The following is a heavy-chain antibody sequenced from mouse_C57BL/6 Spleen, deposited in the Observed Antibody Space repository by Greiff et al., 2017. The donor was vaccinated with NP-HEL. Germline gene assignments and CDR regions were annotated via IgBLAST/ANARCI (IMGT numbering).Heavy chain of an antibody. D-gene: IGHD1-1*01. J-gene: IGHJ1*03. CDR2: ISSGGDYI. V-gene: IGHV5-9-1*02. Sequence: DVMLVESGEGLVKPGGSLKLSCAASGFTFSSYAMSWVRQTPEKRLEWVAYISSGGDYIYYADTVKGRFTISRDNARNTLYLQMSSLKSEDTAMYYCTRVQNYGSSYDWYFDVWGTGTTVTVSS. CDR3: TRVQNYGSSYDWYFDV. CDR1: GFTFSSYA.